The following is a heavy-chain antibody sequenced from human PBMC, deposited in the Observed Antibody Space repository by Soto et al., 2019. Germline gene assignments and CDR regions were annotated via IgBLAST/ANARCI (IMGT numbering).Heavy chain of an antibody. CDR3: VRLTLGSGQEKSFPFDY. CDR1: GGTFSSYA. Sequence: QVQLVQSGAEVKKPGTSVKVSCKASGGTFSSYAISWVRQAPGQGLEWMGGIIPIFGTANYAQKFQGRVTITADESTSTAYMELSSLRSEDTAVYYCVRLTLGSGQEKSFPFDYWGQGTLVTVSS. V-gene: IGHV1-69*01. D-gene: IGHD6-19*01. CDR2: IIPIFGTA. J-gene: IGHJ4*02.